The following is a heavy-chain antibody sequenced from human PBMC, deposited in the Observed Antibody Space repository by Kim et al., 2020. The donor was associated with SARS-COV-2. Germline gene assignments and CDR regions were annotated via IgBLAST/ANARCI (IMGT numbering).Heavy chain of an antibody. D-gene: IGHD5-12*01. CDR1: GYTFTSYG. Sequence: ASVKVSCKASGYTFTSYGISWVRQAPGQGLEWMGWISAYNGNTNYAQKLQGRVTMTTDTSTSTAYMELRSLRSDDTAVYYCAREGGGAEWLRLENWFDPWGQGTLVTVSS. V-gene: IGHV1-18*01. CDR2: ISAYNGNT. CDR3: AREGGGAEWLRLENWFDP. J-gene: IGHJ5*02.